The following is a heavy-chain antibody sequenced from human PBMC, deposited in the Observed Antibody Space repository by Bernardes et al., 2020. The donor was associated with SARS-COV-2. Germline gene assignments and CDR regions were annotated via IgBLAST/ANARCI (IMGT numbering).Heavy chain of an antibody. D-gene: IGHD2-15*01. CDR1: GGSISSGSYY. CDR2: IYTSGST. CDR3: AREPGSPLYYYYYGMDV. J-gene: IGHJ6*02. Sequence: SETLSLTCTVSGGSISSGSYYWSWIRQPAGKGLEWIGRIYTSGSTNYNPSLKSRVTISVDTSKNQFSLKLSSVTAADTAVYYCAREPGSPLYYYYYGMDVWGQGTTVTVSS. V-gene: IGHV4-61*02.